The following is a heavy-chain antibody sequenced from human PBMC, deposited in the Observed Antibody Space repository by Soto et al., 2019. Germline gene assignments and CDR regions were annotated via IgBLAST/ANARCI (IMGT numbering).Heavy chain of an antibody. CDR2: ISWNSGSI. CDR1: GFTFDDYA. CDR3: AKDKGTMVRGVYDY. D-gene: IGHD3-10*01. V-gene: IGHV3-9*01. Sequence: EVQLVESGGGLVQPGRSLRLSCAASGFTFDDYAMHWVLPAPGKGLEWVSGISWNSGSIGYADSVKGRFTISRHHAKNSLYLQMSSLRAEDTALYYCAKDKGTMVRGVYDYWGQGTLVTVSS. J-gene: IGHJ4*02.